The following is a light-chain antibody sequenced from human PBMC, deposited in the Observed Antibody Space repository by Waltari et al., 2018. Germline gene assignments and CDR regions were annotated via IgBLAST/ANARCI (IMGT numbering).Light chain of an antibody. CDR2: LKSDGSH. Sequence: QVVLTQSPSASASLGASVKLICTLSSGHSSYAITWHQQEPEKCPRYLMKLKSDGSHTKGDGIPDRFSGSSSGAERYLTISSLQPEDEADYYCQTWGSDIGVVFGGGTKLTVL. V-gene: IGLV4-69*01. CDR1: SGHSSYA. CDR3: QTWGSDIGVV. J-gene: IGLJ3*02.